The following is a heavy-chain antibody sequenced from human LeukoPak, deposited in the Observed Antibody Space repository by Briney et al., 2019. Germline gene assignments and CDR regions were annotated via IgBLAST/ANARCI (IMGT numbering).Heavy chain of an antibody. D-gene: IGHD4-17*01. CDR2: IKSKTDGGTT. V-gene: IGHV3-15*01. CDR1: GFTFSSHW. J-gene: IGHJ5*02. Sequence: PGGSLRLSCTGSGFTFSSHWMSWVRQAPGKGLEWVGRIKSKTDGGTTDYAAPVKGRFTISRDDSKNTLYLQMNSLKTEDTAVYYCTTTYGDYLWGFDPWGQGTLVTVSS. CDR3: TTTYGDYLWGFDP.